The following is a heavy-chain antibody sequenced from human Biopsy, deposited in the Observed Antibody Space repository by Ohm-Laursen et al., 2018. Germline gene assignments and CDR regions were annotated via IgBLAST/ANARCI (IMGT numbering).Heavy chain of an antibody. CDR1: GGTFSNYA. Sequence: SSVKVSCNASGGTFSNYAIGWVRQAPGEGLEWMGGIIAVSGLVNYAPKFQGRVSITADKSTTTAYMELSNLKSEDTAVYYCAIPFQYYDSWGGYPPFDHWGQGTLATVSS. J-gene: IGHJ4*02. V-gene: IGHV1-69*17. D-gene: IGHD3-3*01. CDR3: AIPFQYYDSWGGYPPFDH. CDR2: IIAVSGLV.